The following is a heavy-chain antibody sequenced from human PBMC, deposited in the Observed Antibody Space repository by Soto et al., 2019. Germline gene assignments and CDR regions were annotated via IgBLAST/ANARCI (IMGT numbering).Heavy chain of an antibody. CDR2: IYYSGST. CDR3: ARGYSSSWYPDWFDP. Sequence: SETLSLTCTVSGGSISSDDYYWSWIRQPPGEGLEWIGYIYYSGSTNYNPSLKSRVTISVDTSKNQFSLKLSSVTAADTAVYYCARGYSSSWYPDWFDPWGQGTLVTVSS. V-gene: IGHV4-61*08. D-gene: IGHD6-13*01. J-gene: IGHJ5*02. CDR1: GGSISSDDYY.